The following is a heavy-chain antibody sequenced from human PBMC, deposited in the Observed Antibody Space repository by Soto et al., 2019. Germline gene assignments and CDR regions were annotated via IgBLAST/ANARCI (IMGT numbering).Heavy chain of an antibody. V-gene: IGHV4-4*07. CDR1: GASITGSSY. Sequence: PSETLSLTCTVSGASITGSSYWSWIRQPAGGGLEWIGRFSLSGSTNYNPSLRSRVTMSADVSKKQFSLRLTSVTAADTALYYWARGMTPPGAPAWYYFDSWGQGTLVTVSS. J-gene: IGHJ4*02. CDR2: FSLSGST. D-gene: IGHD2-8*02. CDR3: ARGMTPPGAPAWYYFDS.